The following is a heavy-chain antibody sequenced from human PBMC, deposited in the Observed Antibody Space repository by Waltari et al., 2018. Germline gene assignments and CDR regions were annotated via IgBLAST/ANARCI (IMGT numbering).Heavy chain of an antibody. CDR3: SREYCNNGVCSSDNDAFDI. CDR1: GFTFGDYA. CDR2: IRGKGFGGKA. J-gene: IGHJ3*02. D-gene: IGHD2-8*01. Sequence: EVQLVESGGDLVQPGRSLRLSCLASGFTFGDYAMSWVRQAPGKGLGWVGVIRGKGFGGKADYAASVEGRFTISRDDSKSIAYLQMSSLKTEDTAVYFCSREYCNNGVCSSDNDAFDIWGHGTLVTVSS. V-gene: IGHV3-49*04.